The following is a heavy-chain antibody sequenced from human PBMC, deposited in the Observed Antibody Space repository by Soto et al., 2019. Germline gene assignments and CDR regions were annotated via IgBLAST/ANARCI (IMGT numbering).Heavy chain of an antibody. CDR1: GGSISSGGYS. Sequence: PSETLSLTCAVSGGSISSGGYSWSWIRQPPGKGLESIGYIYHSGSTYYNPSLKSRVTISVYRSKNQFSLKLSSVTAADTAVYYCARGMTTVTTFDYWGQGTLVTVSS. D-gene: IGHD4-17*01. CDR2: IYHSGST. V-gene: IGHV4-30-2*01. CDR3: ARGMTTVTTFDY. J-gene: IGHJ4*02.